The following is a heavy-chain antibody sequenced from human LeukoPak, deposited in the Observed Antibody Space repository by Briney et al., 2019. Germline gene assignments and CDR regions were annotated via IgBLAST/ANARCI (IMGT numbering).Heavy chain of an antibody. D-gene: IGHD3-3*01. CDR2: IYHSGST. CDR1: GGSISSSNW. V-gene: IGHV4-4*02. Sequence: PSETLSLTCAVSGGSISSSNWWSWVRQPPGKGLEWIGEIYHSGSTNYNPSLKSRVTISVDTSKNQFSLKLSSVTAADTAVYYCARFISYYDFWSAYSRGDAFDIWGQGTMVTVSS. J-gene: IGHJ3*02. CDR3: ARFISYYDFWSAYSRGDAFDI.